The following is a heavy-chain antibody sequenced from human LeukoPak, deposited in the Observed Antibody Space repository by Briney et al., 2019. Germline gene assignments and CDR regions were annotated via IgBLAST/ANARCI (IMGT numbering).Heavy chain of an antibody. CDR3: ARARRNGYAYGSQAY. D-gene: IGHD5-18*01. V-gene: IGHV3-15*01. Sequence: GGSLRLSCAASGFTFSNAWMSWVRQAPGKGLEWVGRIKSKTDGGTTDYAAPVRGRFTISRDNSKNTLYLQMSSLRAEDSAVYYCARARRNGYAYGSQAYRGQGTLVTVSS. CDR1: GFTFSNAW. J-gene: IGHJ1*01. CDR2: IKSKTDGGTT.